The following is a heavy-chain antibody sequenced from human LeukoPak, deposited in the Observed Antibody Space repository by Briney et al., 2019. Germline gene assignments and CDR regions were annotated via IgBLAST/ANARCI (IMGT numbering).Heavy chain of an antibody. V-gene: IGHV3-23*01. Sequence: LSLTCTVSGGSISSGGYYWSWVRQAPGKGLEWVSAISGSGGSTYYADSVKGRFTISRDNSKNTLYLQMNSLRAEDTAVYYCAKWEAWGQGTLVTVSS. D-gene: IGHD1-26*01. CDR1: GGSISSGGYY. J-gene: IGHJ5*02. CDR2: ISGSGGST. CDR3: AKWEA.